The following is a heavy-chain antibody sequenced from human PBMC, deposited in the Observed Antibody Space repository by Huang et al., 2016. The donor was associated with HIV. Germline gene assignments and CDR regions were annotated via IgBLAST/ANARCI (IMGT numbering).Heavy chain of an antibody. Sequence: EVQLLESGGGLVRPGGSLRLSCAASGVTFRRYAMSWVRQAPGKGLEWGSVISSNGETSDYTDSVKGRFTISRDNSKNTVSMQMHSLRVEDTAVYYCAKGRATILDRLDSWGQGTLVTVSS. CDR2: ISSNGETS. J-gene: IGHJ4*02. CDR3: AKGRATILDRLDS. D-gene: IGHD3-3*01. V-gene: IGHV3-23*01. CDR1: GVTFRRYA.